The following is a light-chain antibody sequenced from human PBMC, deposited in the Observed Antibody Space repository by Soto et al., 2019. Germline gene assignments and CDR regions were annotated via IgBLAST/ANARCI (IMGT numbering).Light chain of an antibody. J-gene: IGKJ5*01. Sequence: DIQMTQSPSSLSASVGDRVTITCRASESIARHLNWYQQKPGKAPKLLIYAASSLQNGVPSRFRGGGSETDFTLTISNLQPEDFATYYCQQTYSTLSISFGQRTRLEIK. CDR1: ESIARH. CDR3: QQTYSTLSIS. CDR2: AAS. V-gene: IGKV1-39*01.